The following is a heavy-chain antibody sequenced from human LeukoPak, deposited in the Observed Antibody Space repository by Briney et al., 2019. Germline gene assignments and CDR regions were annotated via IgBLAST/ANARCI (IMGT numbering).Heavy chain of an antibody. CDR1: GGSISSSSYY. V-gene: IGHV4-39*07. Sequence: PSETLSLTCTVSGGSISSSSYYWGWIRQPPGKGLEWIGRIYYSGSTYYHPSLKSRVTISVHTSKNQFSLKLSSVTAADTAVYYCARDVLLFGELYADYWGQGTLVTVSS. D-gene: IGHD3-10*01. CDR2: IYYSGST. J-gene: IGHJ4*02. CDR3: ARDVLLFGELYADY.